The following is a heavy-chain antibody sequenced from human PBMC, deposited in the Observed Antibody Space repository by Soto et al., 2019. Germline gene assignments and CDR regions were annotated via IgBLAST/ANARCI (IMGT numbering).Heavy chain of an antibody. D-gene: IGHD3-10*01. J-gene: IGHJ6*02. CDR2: TYTSGST. CDR3: ARDGSGSYYTYYYYGMDV. V-gene: IGHV4-4*07. CDR1: GGSISSYC. Sequence: SETLSLTCTVSGGSISSYCWSWIRQPAGKGLEWIGRTYTSGSTNYNPSLKSRVTMSVDTSKNQFSLKLSSVTAADTAVYYCARDGSGSYYTYYYYGMDVWGQGTTVTVSS.